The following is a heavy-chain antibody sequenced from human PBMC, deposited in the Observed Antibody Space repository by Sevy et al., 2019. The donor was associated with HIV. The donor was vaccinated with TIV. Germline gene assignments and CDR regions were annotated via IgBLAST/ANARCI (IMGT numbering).Heavy chain of an antibody. D-gene: IGHD2-2*01. V-gene: IGHV1-24*01. J-gene: IGHJ5*02. CDR2: VDPQHGET. CDR3: TTVGLRYLSSSSSYQGDWFDP. Sequence: ASVKVSCKVSGYTLTKLSMNWVRQAPGKGLEWMGHVDPQHGETIYAERFQGRVTITADTSIDTGYMELSRLTSEDTAVYYCTTVGLRYLSSSSSYQGDWFDPWGQGTLVTVSS. CDR1: GYTLTKLS.